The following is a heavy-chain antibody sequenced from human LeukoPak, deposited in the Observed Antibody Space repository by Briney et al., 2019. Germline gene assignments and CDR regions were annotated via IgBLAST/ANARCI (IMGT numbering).Heavy chain of an antibody. V-gene: IGHV3-21*04. Sequence: GGSLRLSCAASGFTFSSYSMNWVRQAPGKGLGWVSSISSSSSYIYYADSVKGRFTISRDNAKNSLYLQMNSLRAEDTAVYYCASPRWGCSGGSCYPGYWGQGTLVTVSS. CDR1: GFTFSSYS. J-gene: IGHJ4*02. CDR2: ISSSSSYI. CDR3: ASPRWGCSGGSCYPGY. D-gene: IGHD2-15*01.